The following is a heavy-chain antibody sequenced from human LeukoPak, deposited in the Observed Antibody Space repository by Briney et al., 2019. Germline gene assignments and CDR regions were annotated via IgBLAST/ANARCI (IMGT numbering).Heavy chain of an antibody. V-gene: IGHV4-34*01. CDR1: GGSFSGYY. Sequence: SETLSLTCAVYGGSFSGYYWSGFRQPPGKGREGMGEINHSGSTNYNPSLKSRVTISVDTSKNQFSLKLSSVTAADTAVYYCARVPHRYSSGWYGRFSFDYWGQGTLVTVSS. CDR2: INHSGST. D-gene: IGHD6-19*01. CDR3: ARVPHRYSSGWYGRFSFDY. J-gene: IGHJ4*02.